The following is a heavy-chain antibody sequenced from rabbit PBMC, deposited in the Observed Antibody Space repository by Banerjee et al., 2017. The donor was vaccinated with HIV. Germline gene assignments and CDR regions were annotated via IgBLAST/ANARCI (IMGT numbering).Heavy chain of an antibody. CDR1: GFEFSSSYC. CDR3: ARDAGSTYYPYYFNL. J-gene: IGHJ4*01. V-gene: IGHV1S45*01. Sequence: QQQLVESGGGLVQPEGSLTLTCKASGFEFSSSYCMCWVRQAPGKGLEWIGCIYAGSGSTDYASWANGRFTFSKTSTTVTLQMTSLTAADTATYFCARDAGSTYYPYYFNLWGPGTLVTVS. D-gene: IGHD8-1*01. CDR2: IYAGSGST.